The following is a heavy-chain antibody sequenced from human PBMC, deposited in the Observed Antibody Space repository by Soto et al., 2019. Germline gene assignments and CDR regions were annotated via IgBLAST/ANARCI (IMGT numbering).Heavy chain of an antibody. V-gene: IGHV5-51*01. CDR3: ARFYSSTPGFYYYYMDV. D-gene: IGHD1-26*01. J-gene: IGHJ6*03. CDR2: IYPGDSDT. Sequence: PGESLKISCKGSGYSFTSYWIGWERQMPGKGLEWMRIIYPGDSDTRYSPSFQGQVTISADKSISTAYLQWSSLKASDTAMYYCARFYSSTPGFYYYYMDVWGKGTTVTVSS. CDR1: GYSFTSYW.